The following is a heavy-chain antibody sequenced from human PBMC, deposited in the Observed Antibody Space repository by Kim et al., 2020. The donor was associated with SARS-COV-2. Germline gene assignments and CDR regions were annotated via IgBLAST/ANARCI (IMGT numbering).Heavy chain of an antibody. Sequence: DSVKGRFTISRDNAKNSLYLQMNSLRDEDTAVYYCARVRGYSSSWYLPDYWGQGTLVTVSS. J-gene: IGHJ4*02. V-gene: IGHV3-48*02. D-gene: IGHD6-13*01. CDR3: ARVRGYSSSWYLPDY.